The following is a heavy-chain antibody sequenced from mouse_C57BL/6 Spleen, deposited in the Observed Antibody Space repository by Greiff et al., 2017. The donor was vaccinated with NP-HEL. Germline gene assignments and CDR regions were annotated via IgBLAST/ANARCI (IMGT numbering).Heavy chain of an antibody. CDR3: ARHYYGSSYLFAY. J-gene: IGHJ3*01. CDR2: IYPGDGDT. V-gene: IGHV1-80*01. D-gene: IGHD1-1*01. Sequence: QVHVKQSGAELVKPGASVKISCKASGYAFSSYWMNWVKQRPGKGLEWIGQIYPGDGDTNYNGKFKGKATLTADKYSSTAYMQLSSLTSEDSAVYFCARHYYGSSYLFAYWGQGTLVTVSA. CDR1: GYAFSSYW.